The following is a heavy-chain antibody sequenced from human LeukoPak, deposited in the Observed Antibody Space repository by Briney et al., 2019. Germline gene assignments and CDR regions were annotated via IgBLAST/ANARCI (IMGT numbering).Heavy chain of an antibody. CDR3: VRGVGSSTSCYVRAFDI. Sequence: GGSLRLSCAASGFTFSNSWMHWVCQAPEKGLEWVADIKCDGSERCYVDSVKGRLTISRDNAKNSLYLQVNSLRAEDMTVYYCVRGVGSSTSCYVRAFDIWGQGTMVTVSS. D-gene: IGHD2-2*01. CDR1: GFTFSNSW. CDR2: IKCDGSER. J-gene: IGHJ3*02. V-gene: IGHV3-52*01.